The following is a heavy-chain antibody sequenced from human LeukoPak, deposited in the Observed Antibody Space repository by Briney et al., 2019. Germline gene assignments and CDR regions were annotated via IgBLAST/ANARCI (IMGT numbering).Heavy chain of an antibody. CDR2: ISYDGSDK. CDR3: AKVREDRYYNSRGFYLDY. Sequence: GGSLRPSCAASGFTFSSYGMHWVRQAPGKGLEWVAAISYDGSDKYYTDSMKGRFTISRVNSENTLYLQMNSLRSEDTAIYYCAKVREDRYYNSRGFYLDYWGQGTLVTVSS. D-gene: IGHD3-22*01. CDR1: GFTFSSYG. J-gene: IGHJ4*02. V-gene: IGHV3-30*18.